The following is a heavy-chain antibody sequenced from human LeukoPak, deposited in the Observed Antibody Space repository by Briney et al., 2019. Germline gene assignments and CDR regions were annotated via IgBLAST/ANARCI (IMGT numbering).Heavy chain of an antibody. CDR2: IYPPTGGT. Sequence: GASVKVSCKTSGYTFTAYHMHWVRQAPGQGLEFMGWIYPPTGGTILAEKFQGRVTMTRDTSITTAYMELSGLNFDDTAVYYCVRENWYYDHWGPGTLVTVSS. CDR3: VRENWYYDH. CDR1: GYTFTAYH. J-gene: IGHJ4*02. V-gene: IGHV1-2*02. D-gene: IGHD3-16*01.